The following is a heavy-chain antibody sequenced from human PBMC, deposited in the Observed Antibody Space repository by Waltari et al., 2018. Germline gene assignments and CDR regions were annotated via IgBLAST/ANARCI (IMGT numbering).Heavy chain of an antibody. Sequence: QVQLQESGPGLVKPSDTLSLTCAVSGYSISSSNWSGWIRQPPGKGLEWIGYIYYSGSTYYNPSLKSRVTMSVDTSKNQFSLKLSSVTAVDTAVYYCARRVQYYYDSSGWGDAFDIWGQGTMVTVSS. CDR2: IYYSGST. D-gene: IGHD3-22*01. J-gene: IGHJ3*02. V-gene: IGHV4-28*01. CDR1: GYSISSSNW. CDR3: ARRVQYYYDSSGWGDAFDI.